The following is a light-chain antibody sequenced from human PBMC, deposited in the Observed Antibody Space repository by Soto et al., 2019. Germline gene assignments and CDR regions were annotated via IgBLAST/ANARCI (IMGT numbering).Light chain of an antibody. CDR2: KAS. J-gene: IGKJ4*01. Sequence: DIQMTQSPSTLSASVGARVTITCRASQSISIWLAWYQQNPGKAPKILSYKASSLESGVPSRFSGSGSGTEFTLTISSLQPDDFETYYCQQSYSTPLTFGGGTKVDIK. CDR3: QQSYSTPLT. CDR1: QSISIW. V-gene: IGKV1-5*03.